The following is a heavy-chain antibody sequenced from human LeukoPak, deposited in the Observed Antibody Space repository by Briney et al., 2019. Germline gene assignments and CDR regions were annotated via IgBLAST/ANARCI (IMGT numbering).Heavy chain of an antibody. D-gene: IGHD3-10*01. CDR1: GGSISSSYW. CDR3: ASKDYSAWGRGFRT. CDR2: IYHSGST. V-gene: IGHV4-4*02. J-gene: IGHJ5*02. Sequence: SETLSLTCVVSGGSISSSYWWSWVRQPPGKGLEWIGEIYHSGSTNYNLPLKSRLTISLDKSKNHFSLKLRSVTAADTAVYYCASKDYSAWGRGFRTWGQGTLVTVSS.